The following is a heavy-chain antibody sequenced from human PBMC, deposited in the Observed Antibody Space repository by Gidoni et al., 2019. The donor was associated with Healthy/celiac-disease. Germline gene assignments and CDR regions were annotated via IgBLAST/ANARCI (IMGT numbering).Heavy chain of an antibody. CDR3: AKAAKYYYYGMDV. Sequence: EVQLLESGGGLVQPGGSLSLSCAASGFTFSSYAMSWVRQAPGKGLEWVPAISGSGGSTYYADSVKGRFTISRDNSKNTLYLQMNSLRAEDTAVYYCAKAAKYYYYGMDVWGQGTTVTVSS. D-gene: IGHD6-25*01. CDR2: ISGSGGST. V-gene: IGHV3-23*01. CDR1: GFTFSSYA. J-gene: IGHJ6*02.